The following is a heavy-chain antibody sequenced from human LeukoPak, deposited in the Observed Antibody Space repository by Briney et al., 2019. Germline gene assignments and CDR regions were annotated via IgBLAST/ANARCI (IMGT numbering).Heavy chain of an antibody. D-gene: IGHD4-11*01. CDR3: ARADYSNFPDY. CDR1: GGSFSGYY. V-gene: IGHV4-34*01. CDR2: INHSGST. Sequence: SETLSLTCAVYGGSFSGYYWSWIRQPPEKGLEWIGEINHSGSTYYNPSLKSRVTISVDTSKNQFSLKLSSVTAADTAVYYCARADYSNFPDYWGQGTLVTVSS. J-gene: IGHJ4*02.